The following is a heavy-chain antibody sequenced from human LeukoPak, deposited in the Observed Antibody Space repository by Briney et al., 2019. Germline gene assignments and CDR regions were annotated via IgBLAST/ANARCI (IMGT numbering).Heavy chain of an antibody. Sequence: PGRSLRLSCAASGFTISTFAMHWVCQAPGKGLEWVAVISFDGDEKYYADSVKGRFTVSRDISTNTLYLQMISLRAVDTAVYYGARAQLEYCGITSCYAFDSWGQGTLVTVSS. V-gene: IGHV3-30*04. J-gene: IGHJ4*02. D-gene: IGHD2-2*01. CDR2: ISFDGDEK. CDR1: GFTISTFA. CDR3: ARAQLEYCGITSCYAFDS.